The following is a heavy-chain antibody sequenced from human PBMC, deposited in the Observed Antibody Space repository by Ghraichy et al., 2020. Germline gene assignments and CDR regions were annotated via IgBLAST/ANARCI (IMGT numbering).Heavy chain of an antibody. CDR1: GGSISGYY. CDR3: ARDPGNGEGSFDF. J-gene: IGHJ3*01. D-gene: IGHD3-10*01. V-gene: IGHV4-59*01. CDR2: IYYSGNT. Sequence: SETLYLTCTVSGGSISGYYWSWIRQPPEKGLEWIGYIYYSGNTNYNPSLKSRVTISVDRSKNQFSLKLSSVTAADTAVYYCARDPGNGEGSFDFWGQGTMVTVSS.